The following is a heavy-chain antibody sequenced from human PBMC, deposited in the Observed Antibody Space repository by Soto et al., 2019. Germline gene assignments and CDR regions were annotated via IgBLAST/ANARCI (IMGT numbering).Heavy chain of an antibody. CDR3: ARDISGTNNWFDP. D-gene: IGHD1-26*01. J-gene: IGHJ5*02. CDR2: IIPVFGSP. CDR1: GDTFSSHT. V-gene: IGHV1-69*06. Sequence: VQLVQSGAEVKKPGSSVRVSCETSGDTFSSHTINWLLQAPGQGLEWMGGIIPVFGSPNYAEKFQGRVTISADTSTNTAYMELRSLTSDDTAVYFCARDISGTNNWFDPWGQGTLVTVSS.